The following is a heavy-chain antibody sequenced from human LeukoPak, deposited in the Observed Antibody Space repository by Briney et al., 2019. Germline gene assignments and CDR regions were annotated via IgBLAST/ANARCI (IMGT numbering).Heavy chain of an antibody. J-gene: IGHJ4*02. CDR2: IIPIFGTA. D-gene: IGHD6-13*01. V-gene: IGHV1-69*05. CDR3: ARDVPISRYRSSSAFDH. CDR1: GGTFSSYA. Sequence: ASVKVSCKASGGTFSSYAINWVRQAPGQGLEWMGGIIPIFGTANYAQKFQGRVTISTGESTSTAYMELSSLTSEDTAVYYCARDVPISRYRSSSAFDHWGQGTVVTVSS.